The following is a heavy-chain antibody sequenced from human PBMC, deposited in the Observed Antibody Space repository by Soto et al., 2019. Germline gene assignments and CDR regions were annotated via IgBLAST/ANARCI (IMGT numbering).Heavy chain of an antibody. CDR2: TYYRSKWYN. CDR1: GDSVSSNSAA. D-gene: IGHD6-19*01. J-gene: IGHJ5*02. V-gene: IGHV6-1*01. CDR3: ARGLSRQSRGWYEEEVSWFDP. Sequence: SQTLSLTCAISGDSVSSNSAAWNWIRQSPSRGLEWLGRTYYRSKWYNDYAVSVKSRITINPDTSKNQFSLQLNSVTPEDTAVYYCARGLSRQSRGWYEEEVSWFDPWGQGTLVTVSS.